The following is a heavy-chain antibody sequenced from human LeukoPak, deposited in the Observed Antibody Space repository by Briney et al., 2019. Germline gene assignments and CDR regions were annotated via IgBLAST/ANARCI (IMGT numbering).Heavy chain of an antibody. Sequence: ASVKVSCKASGYTFTSYDINWVRQATGQGLEWMGWMNPNSGNTGYAQKFQGRVTITRNTSISTAYMELSSLRPEDTAVYYCAKEGDYYGSGSYRDGFDIWGQGTRATVSS. CDR2: MNPNSGNT. D-gene: IGHD3-10*01. CDR1: GYTFTSYD. J-gene: IGHJ3*02. CDR3: AKEGDYYGSGSYRDGFDI. V-gene: IGHV1-8*03.